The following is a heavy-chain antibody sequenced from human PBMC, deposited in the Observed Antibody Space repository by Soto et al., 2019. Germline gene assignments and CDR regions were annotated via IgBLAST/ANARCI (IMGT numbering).Heavy chain of an antibody. CDR2: ISGSGGST. Sequence: GSLRLSCAASGFTFSSYAMSWVRQAPGKGLEWVSAISGSGGSTYYADSVKGRFTISRDNSKNTLYLQMNSLRAEDTAVYYCAKSIFGVVSAPADMDVWGKGTTVTVSS. J-gene: IGHJ6*03. CDR3: AKSIFGVVSAPADMDV. CDR1: GFTFSSYA. D-gene: IGHD3-3*01. V-gene: IGHV3-23*01.